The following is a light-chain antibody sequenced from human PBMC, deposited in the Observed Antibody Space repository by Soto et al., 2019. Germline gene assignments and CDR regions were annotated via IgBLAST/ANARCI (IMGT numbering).Light chain of an antibody. CDR1: HDIINY. J-gene: IGKJ3*01. V-gene: IGKV1-33*01. CDR2: DAS. CDR3: QQYDDLPV. Sequence: DIQMTQSPSSLSASVGDRVTITCQASHDIINYLNWYQKNPGKAPKLLIYDASNLEEGVPSRFSGSGSGTDFTFSISSLQPDYVATYYCQQYDDLPVFGPGTKVDLK.